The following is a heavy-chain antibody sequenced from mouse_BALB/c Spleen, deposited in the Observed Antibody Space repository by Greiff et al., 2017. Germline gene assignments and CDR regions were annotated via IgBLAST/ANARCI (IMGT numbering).Heavy chain of an antibody. CDR1: GFTFSDYY. CDR3: ARDRGYGSSYGFAY. Sequence: EVKVVESGGGLVKPGGSLKLSCAASGFTFSDYYMYWVRQTPEKRLEWVATISDGGSYTYYPDSVKGRFTISRDNAKNNLYLQMSSLKSEDTAMYYCARDRGYGSSYGFAYWGQGTLVTVSA. D-gene: IGHD1-1*01. CDR2: ISDGGSYT. V-gene: IGHV5-4*02. J-gene: IGHJ3*01.